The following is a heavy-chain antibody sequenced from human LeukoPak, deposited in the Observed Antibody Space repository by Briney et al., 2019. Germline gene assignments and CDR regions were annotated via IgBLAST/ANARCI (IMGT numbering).Heavy chain of an antibody. CDR1: GGSISSYY. J-gene: IGHJ4*02. CDR2: IYYSGST. D-gene: IGHD6-13*01. CDR3: ASEAAAGTGGFDY. Sequence: SETLSLTCTVSGGSISSYYWSWIRQPPGKGLEWIGYIYYSGSTNYYPSLKSRVTISVDTSKNQFSLKLSSVTAADTAVYYCASEAAAGTGGFDYWGQGTLVTVSS. V-gene: IGHV4-59*01.